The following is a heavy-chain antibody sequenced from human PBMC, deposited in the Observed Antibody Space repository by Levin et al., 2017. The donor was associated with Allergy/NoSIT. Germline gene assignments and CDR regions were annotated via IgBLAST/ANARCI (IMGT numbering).Heavy chain of an antibody. J-gene: IGHJ5*02. D-gene: IGHD3-22*01. CDR2: IYYSGST. Sequence: SETLSLTCTVSGGSISSGGYYWSWIRQHPGKGLEWIGYIYYSGSTYYNPSLKSRVTISVDTSKNQFSLKLSSVTAADTAVYYCARWGHHITMIVVDNWFDPWGQGTLVTVSS. CDR1: GGSISSGGYY. CDR3: ARWGHHITMIVVDNWFDP. V-gene: IGHV4-31*03.